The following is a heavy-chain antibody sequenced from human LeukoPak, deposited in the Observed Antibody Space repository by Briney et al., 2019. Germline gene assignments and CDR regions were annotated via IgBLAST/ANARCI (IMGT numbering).Heavy chain of an antibody. D-gene: IGHD6-19*01. CDR1: GFTFNRNA. J-gene: IGHJ4*02. CDR2: IGGSGDKT. V-gene: IGHV3-23*01. CDR3: VRRGDASSGWGDHDY. Sequence: GGSLRRSFAASGFTFNRNAISWVRQAPGKGLEWVSTIGGSGDKTFYADSDKGRFTISGDNSKNMLHLQMSSLTGEDTALYYCVRRGDASSGWGDHDYWGQGALVTVSS.